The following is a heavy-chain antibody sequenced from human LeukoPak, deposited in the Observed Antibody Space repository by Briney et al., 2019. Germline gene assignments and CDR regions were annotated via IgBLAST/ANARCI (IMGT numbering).Heavy chain of an antibody. J-gene: IGHJ4*02. V-gene: IGHV3-64D*09. D-gene: IGHD3-22*01. CDR1: GFTFSSYS. CDR2: ISSNGDTT. Sequence: PGGSLRLSCAASGFTFSSYSMNWVRQAPGKGLESVSAISSNGDTTYYTDSLKGRFTISRDNSKNTLYLQMSSLRPEDTAVYYCVKDDRYFYDSSAYPTWGQGTLVTVSS. CDR3: VKDDRYFYDSSAYPT.